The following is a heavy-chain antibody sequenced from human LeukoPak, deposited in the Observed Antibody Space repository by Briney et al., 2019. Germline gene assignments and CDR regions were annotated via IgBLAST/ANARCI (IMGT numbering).Heavy chain of an antibody. Sequence: PSETLSLTCAVQGASLRGSYWSWIRQPPGKGLQWIGQIDHSGSTHSIPSLKSRVTISLDTSQSQVSLKVNSVTAADTAVYFCARGGNGWYFDLWGRGTLVTVSS. V-gene: IGHV4-34*01. CDR2: IDHSGST. CDR1: GASLRGSY. D-gene: IGHD1-14*01. CDR3: ARGGNGWYFDL. J-gene: IGHJ2*01.